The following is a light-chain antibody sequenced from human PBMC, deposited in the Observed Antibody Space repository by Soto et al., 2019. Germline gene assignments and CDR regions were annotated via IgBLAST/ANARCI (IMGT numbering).Light chain of an antibody. CDR2: DVS. CDR3: SSYTSSSTLVV. J-gene: IGLJ2*01. V-gene: IGLV2-14*01. Sequence: QSALTQPASVSGSPGQSITISCTGTSSDVGGYNFVSWYQQHPGKAPKLMIYDVSNRPSGVSNRFSGSKSGNSASLTISALQAEDEADYYCSSYTSSSTLVVFGVGTKGTVL. CDR1: SSDVGGYNF.